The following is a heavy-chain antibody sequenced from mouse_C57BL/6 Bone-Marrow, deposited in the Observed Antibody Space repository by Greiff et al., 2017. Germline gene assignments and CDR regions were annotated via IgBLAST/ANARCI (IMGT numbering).Heavy chain of an antibody. CDR2: IYPRSGNT. CDR1: GYTFTSYG. Sequence: VQLQQSGAELARPGASVKLSCKASGYTFTSYGISWVKQRPGQGLEWIGEIYPRSGNTYYNEKFKGKATLTADKSSSTAYMELRSLASEDSAVYFCATDSSGYCWGQGTTLTVSS. J-gene: IGHJ2*01. CDR3: ATDSSGYC. V-gene: IGHV1-81*01. D-gene: IGHD3-2*02.